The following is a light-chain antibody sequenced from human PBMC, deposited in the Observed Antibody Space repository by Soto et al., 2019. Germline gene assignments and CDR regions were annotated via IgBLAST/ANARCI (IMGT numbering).Light chain of an antibody. CDR1: SSDVGGYNY. J-gene: IGLJ1*01. CDR2: DVT. V-gene: IGLV2-14*01. Sequence: QSALXQPASVSGSPGQSIIISCTGTSSDVGGYNYVSWYQQHPGKAPKLMIYDVTNRPSGVSNRFSGSKSGNTASLTISGLQAGDEADYYCSSYTSSSTYVFGTGTKVTVL. CDR3: SSYTSSSTYV.